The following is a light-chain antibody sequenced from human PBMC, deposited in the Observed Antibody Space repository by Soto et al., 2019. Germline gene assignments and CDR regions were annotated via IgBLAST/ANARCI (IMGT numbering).Light chain of an antibody. Sequence: QSALTQPASVSGSPGQSITISCTGTSSDIGGYNYVSWYQQHPGKAPKLMIYEVSNRPSGVYNRFSGSKSGNTASLTISGLQAEDEADYYCCAYATTYTYVFGTGTKLTVL. J-gene: IGLJ1*01. CDR1: SSDIGGYNY. CDR2: EVS. V-gene: IGLV2-14*01. CDR3: CAYATTYTYV.